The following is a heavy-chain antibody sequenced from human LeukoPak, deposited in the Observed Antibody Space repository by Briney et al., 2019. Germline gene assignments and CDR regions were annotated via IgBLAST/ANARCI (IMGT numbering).Heavy chain of an antibody. CDR3: AREVLNAFDI. CDR2: NYYCRST. D-gene: IGHD3-10*01. V-gene: IGHV4-59*01. J-gene: IGHJ3*02. CDR1: GGSISSYY. Sequence: SETLSLPCTLSGGSISSYYWSWLPQPPGKGLGWIGYNYYCRSTNYNPCLKNRVTISVDTSKNQFCLKLSSVTAADTAVYYCAREVLNAFDIWGQGTMITVSS.